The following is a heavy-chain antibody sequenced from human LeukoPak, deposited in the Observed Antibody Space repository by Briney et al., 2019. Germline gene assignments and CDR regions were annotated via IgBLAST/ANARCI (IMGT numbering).Heavy chain of an antibody. J-gene: IGHJ6*03. CDR1: GFTFSSYA. V-gene: IGHV3-30*04. Sequence: GGSLRLSCAASGFTFSSYAMHWVRQAPGKGLEWVAVISYDGSNKYYADSVKGRFTISRDNSKNTLYLQMNSLKGDDTAVYYCAKDSAFYYIDVWGKGATVIISS. CDR2: ISYDGSNK. CDR3: AKDSAFYYIDV. D-gene: IGHD3-10*01.